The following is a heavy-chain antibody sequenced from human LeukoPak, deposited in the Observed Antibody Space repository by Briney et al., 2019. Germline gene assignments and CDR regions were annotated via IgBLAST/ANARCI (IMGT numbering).Heavy chain of an antibody. CDR1: GGSISSYY. D-gene: IGHD3-10*01. CDR3: ARAFSGSGSYYSEMLYYYYYMDV. V-gene: IGHV4-4*07. Sequence: SETLSLTCTVSGGSISSYYWSWIRQPAGKGLEWIGRIYTSGSTNYNPSLKSRVTMSVDTSKNQISLKLNSVTAADTAVYYCARAFSGSGSYYSEMLYYYYYMDVWGKGTTVTISS. CDR2: IYTSGST. J-gene: IGHJ6*03.